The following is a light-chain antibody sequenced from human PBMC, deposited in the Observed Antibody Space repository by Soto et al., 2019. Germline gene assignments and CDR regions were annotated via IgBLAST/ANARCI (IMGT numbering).Light chain of an antibody. CDR1: QSVSSY. J-gene: IGKJ1*01. Sequence: EIVLTQSPATLSLSPGERATLSCRASQSVSSYLAWYQQKPGQAPRLLIYDASNRATGIPARFSGSGSGTDFTLTISSLDPEVFAVYYCQQRSNWPRTFGQGTKVDIK. V-gene: IGKV3-11*01. CDR2: DAS. CDR3: QQRSNWPRT.